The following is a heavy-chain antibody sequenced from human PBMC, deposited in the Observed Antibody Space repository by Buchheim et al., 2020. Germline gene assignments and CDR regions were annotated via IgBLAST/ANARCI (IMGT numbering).Heavy chain of an antibody. V-gene: IGHV7-4-1*01. CDR3: AKSGSRWSPSFDS. J-gene: IGHJ4*02. CDR1: GYTFMEYS. D-gene: IGHD6-19*01. Sequence: QVQLVQSGSELKRPGASVKVSCKASGYTFMEYSMIWVRQAPGQGLEWMGWINTVTGNPTYAQGYTGRFVFSLDTSVSTTYLQIDSLKAEDTAVYYCAKSGSRWSPSFDSWSQGTL. CDR2: INTVTGNP.